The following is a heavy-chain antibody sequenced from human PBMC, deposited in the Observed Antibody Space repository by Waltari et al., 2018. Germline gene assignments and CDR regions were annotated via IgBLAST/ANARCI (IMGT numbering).Heavy chain of an antibody. J-gene: IGHJ4*02. Sequence: EVQLVESGGGLVQPGGSLRLSCSTSGFTFREYWMTWVRQAPGKGMERVGNIKTDGREEYYTDSVKGRFIISRDNAKNSLFLQMDSLRVEDTAVYYCARDGDRNYDYWGQGTLVTVSS. CDR1: GFTFREYW. CDR2: IKTDGREE. D-gene: IGHD1-7*01. CDR3: ARDGDRNYDY. V-gene: IGHV3-7*01.